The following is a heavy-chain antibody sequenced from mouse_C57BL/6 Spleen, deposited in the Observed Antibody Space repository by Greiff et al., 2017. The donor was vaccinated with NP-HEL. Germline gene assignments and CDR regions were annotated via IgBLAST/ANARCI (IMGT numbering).Heavy chain of an antibody. CDR3: ARFPDYSNYFDY. V-gene: IGHV1-4*01. CDR2: INPSSGYT. D-gene: IGHD2-5*01. CDR1: GYTFTSYT. J-gene: IGHJ2*01. Sequence: VQLQQSGAELARPGASVKMSCKASGYTFTSYTMHWVKQRPGQGLEWIGYINPSSGYTKYNQKFKDKATLTADKSSSTAYMQLSSLTSEDSAVYYWARFPDYSNYFDYWGQGTTLTVAS.